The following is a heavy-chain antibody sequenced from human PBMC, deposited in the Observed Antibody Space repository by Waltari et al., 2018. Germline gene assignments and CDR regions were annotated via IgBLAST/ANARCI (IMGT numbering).Heavy chain of an antibody. J-gene: IGHJ4*02. CDR1: GFTFSSYW. Sequence: VQLVESGGGLVQPGGSLRLSCAASGFTFSSYWMHWVRQAPGKGLVWVSRINSDGSSTSYADSVKGRFTISRDNAKNTLYLQMNSLRAEDTAVYYCARASFYGDRVYFDYWGQGTLVTVSS. V-gene: IGHV3-74*01. D-gene: IGHD4-17*01. CDR3: ARASFYGDRVYFDY. CDR2: INSDGSST.